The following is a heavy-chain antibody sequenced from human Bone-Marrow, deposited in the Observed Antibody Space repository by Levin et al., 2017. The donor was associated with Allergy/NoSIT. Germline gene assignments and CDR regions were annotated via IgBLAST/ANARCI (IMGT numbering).Heavy chain of an antibody. CDR1: GFIFSDFY. D-gene: IGHD3/OR15-3a*01. CDR2: ISSRGNVI. J-gene: IGHJ4*02. CDR3: ATYYDFWSGYHTNY. Sequence: SCTASGFIFSDFYVNWIRQAPGKGLEWVSYISSRGNVIHYADSVRGRFTISRDNAKNSLYLQMNSLRAEDTAVYYCATYYDFWSGYHTNYWSQGTRIPVSS. V-gene: IGHV3-11*01.